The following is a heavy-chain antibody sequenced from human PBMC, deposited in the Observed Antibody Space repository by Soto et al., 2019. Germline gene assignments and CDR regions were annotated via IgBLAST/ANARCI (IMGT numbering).Heavy chain of an antibody. D-gene: IGHD2-2*01. CDR1: GYTFTSYN. Sequence: QVQLVQSGAEVKKPGASVKVSCKTSGYTFTSYNMHWVRQAPGQGLEWMGMINSKVGSTRYAKKFQGRATMTRDTSTSTVYMELSNLRSEDTAVYYCVRSPAAFHGMDVSGHGTTVTVSS. CDR3: VRSPAAFHGMDV. J-gene: IGHJ6*02. V-gene: IGHV1-46*01. CDR2: INSKVGST.